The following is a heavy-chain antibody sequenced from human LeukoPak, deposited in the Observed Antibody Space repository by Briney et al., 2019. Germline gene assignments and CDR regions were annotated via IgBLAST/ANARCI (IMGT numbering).Heavy chain of an antibody. CDR2: INWNGGST. CDR3: ARDGSGSYYLSYYGMDV. V-gene: IGHV3-20*01. J-gene: IGHJ6*02. D-gene: IGHD3-10*01. Sequence: GGSLRLSCAASGFTFDDYGMSWVRQAPGKGLEWVSGINWNGGSTGYADSVKGRFTISRDNAKNSLYLRMNSLRAEDTALYHCARDGSGSYYLSYYGMDVWGQGTTVTVSS. CDR1: GFTFDDYG.